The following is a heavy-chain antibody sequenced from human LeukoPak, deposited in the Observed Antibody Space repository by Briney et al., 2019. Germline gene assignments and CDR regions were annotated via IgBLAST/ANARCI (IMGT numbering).Heavy chain of an antibody. CDR1: GYTFTSYY. CDR2: INPSGGST. CDR3: ATLLDVGYYYFDY. V-gene: IGHV1-46*01. J-gene: IGHJ4*02. Sequence: ASVKVSCKASGYTFTSYYMHWVRQAPGQGLEWMGIINPSGGSTSYAQKFQGRVTMTEDTSTDTAYMELSSLRSEDTAVYYCATLLDVGYYYFDYWGQGTLVTVSS. D-gene: IGHD3-3*01.